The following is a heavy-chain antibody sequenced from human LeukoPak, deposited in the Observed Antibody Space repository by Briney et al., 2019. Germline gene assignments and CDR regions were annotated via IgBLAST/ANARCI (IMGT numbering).Heavy chain of an antibody. CDR3: ASPLRITMIVVVY. CDR1: GFTFSSYS. D-gene: IGHD3-22*01. Sequence: GGSLRLSCAASGFTFSSYSMNWVRQAPGKGLEWASYISSSSSTIYYADSVKGRFTISRDNAKNSLYLQMNSLRAEDTAVYYCASPLRITMIVVVYWGQGTLVTVSS. CDR2: ISSSSSTI. J-gene: IGHJ4*02. V-gene: IGHV3-48*01.